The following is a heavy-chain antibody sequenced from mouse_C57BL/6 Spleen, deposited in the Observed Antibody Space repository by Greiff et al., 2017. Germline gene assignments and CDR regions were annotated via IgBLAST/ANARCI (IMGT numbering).Heavy chain of an antibody. V-gene: IGHV1-72*01. D-gene: IGHD1-1*01. CDR1: GYTFTSYW. CDR2: IDPNSGGT. J-gene: IGHJ1*03. CDR3: ARPFITTVVGPFDV. Sequence: QVQLQQPGAELVKPGASVKLSCKASGYTFTSYWMHWVKQRPGRGLEWIGRIDPNSGGTKYNEKFKSKATLTVDKPSSTAYMQLSSLTYEDSAVYYCARPFITTVVGPFDVWGTGTTVTVSS.